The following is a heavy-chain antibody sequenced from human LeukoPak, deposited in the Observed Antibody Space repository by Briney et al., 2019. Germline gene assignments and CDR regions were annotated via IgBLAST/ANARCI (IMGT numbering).Heavy chain of an antibody. CDR3: ARDRQGDGFAYFDF. CDR2: INPKSGAT. D-gene: IGHD5-24*01. CDR1: GYTFSDYL. J-gene: IGHJ4*02. V-gene: IGHV1-2*02. Sequence: ASVKVSCKASGYTFSDYLMHWVRQAPGQGLEWMGWINPKSGATSSAQKFQGRVTMTRATSISTAYMDLTTLTSDDTAGYFCARDRQGDGFAYFDFWGQGTLATVSS.